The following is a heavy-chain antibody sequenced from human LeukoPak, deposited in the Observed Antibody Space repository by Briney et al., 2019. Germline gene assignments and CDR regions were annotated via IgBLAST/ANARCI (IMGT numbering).Heavy chain of an antibody. CDR1: GFTFSSYG. Sequence: GGSLRLSCAASGFTFSSYGMNWVRQAPGKGLEWVSSISSSSSYIYYADSVKGRFTISRDNAKNSLYLQMISLRAEDTAVYYCALGYCSGGSCPLNDYWGQGTLVTVPS. CDR2: ISSSSSYI. V-gene: IGHV3-21*01. D-gene: IGHD2-15*01. CDR3: ALGYCSGGSCPLNDY. J-gene: IGHJ4*02.